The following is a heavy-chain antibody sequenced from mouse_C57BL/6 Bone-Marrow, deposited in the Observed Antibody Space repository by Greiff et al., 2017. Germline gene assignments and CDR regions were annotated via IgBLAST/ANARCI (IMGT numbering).Heavy chain of an antibody. CDR1: GYTFTSYD. J-gene: IGHJ1*03. CDR3: ARGKIYYDGSSRWYFDV. Sequence: VQRVESGPELVKPGASVKLSCKASGYTFTSYDINWVKQRPGQGLEWIGWIYPRDGSTKYNEKFKGKATLTVDTSSSTAYMELHSLTSEDSAVYFGARGKIYYDGSSRWYFDVWGTGTTVTVSS. D-gene: IGHD1-1*01. CDR2: IYPRDGST. V-gene: IGHV1-85*01.